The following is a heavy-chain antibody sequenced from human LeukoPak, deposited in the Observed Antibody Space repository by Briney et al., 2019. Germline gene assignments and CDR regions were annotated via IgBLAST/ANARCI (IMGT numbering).Heavy chain of an antibody. CDR3: AALDIVVVPAAIKAFDP. CDR1: GYTFTGYY. V-gene: IGHV1-2*02. CDR2: INPNSGGT. J-gene: IGHJ5*02. Sequence: GASVKVSCKASGYTFTGYYMHWVRQAPGQGLEWMGWINPNSGGTNCAQKFQGRVTMTRDTSISTAYMELSRLRSDDTAVYYCAALDIVVVPAAIKAFDPWGQGTLVTVSS. D-gene: IGHD2-2*02.